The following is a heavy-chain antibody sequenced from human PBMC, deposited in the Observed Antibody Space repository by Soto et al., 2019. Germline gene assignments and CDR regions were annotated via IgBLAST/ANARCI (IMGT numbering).Heavy chain of an antibody. Sequence: GGSLRLSXAASGFIFSDYSMNWVRQFPGKGLEWIAYIDGGSSAIHYTDSVKGRFTISRDNARNSLYLQMNSLRDEDTAVYYCTREGSWGRGTQVTVSS. V-gene: IGHV3-48*02. CDR2: IDGGSSAI. CDR3: TREGS. J-gene: IGHJ4*02. CDR1: GFIFSDYS.